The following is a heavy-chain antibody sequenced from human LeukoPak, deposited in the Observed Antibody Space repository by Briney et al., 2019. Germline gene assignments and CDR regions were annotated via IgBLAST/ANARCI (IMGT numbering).Heavy chain of an antibody. CDR2: IYYSGST. D-gene: IGHD5-18*01. Sequence: SETLSLTCTVSGGSISSYYWSWIRQPPGKGLEWIGYIYYSGSTNYNPSLKSRVTISVGTSKNQFSLKLSSVTAADTAVYYCASGRGFYSFYAFNVWGQGTMVTVSS. J-gene: IGHJ3*01. CDR1: GGSISSYY. V-gene: IGHV4-59*01. CDR3: ASGRGFYSFYAFNV.